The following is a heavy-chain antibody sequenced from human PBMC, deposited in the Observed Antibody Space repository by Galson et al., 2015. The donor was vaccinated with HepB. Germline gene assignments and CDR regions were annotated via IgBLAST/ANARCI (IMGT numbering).Heavy chain of an antibody. V-gene: IGHV3-30*03. CDR1: GFPFNNAW. D-gene: IGHD3-10*01. J-gene: IGHJ4*02. CDR2: ISSDINTK. Sequence: SLRLSCAASGFPFNNAWMTWVRQAPGKGLQWLSLISSDINTKNYADSVKGRFSVSRDNSRDTVYLQMNGLRPEDTAVYFCASDLDGSGSFYNMLAYWGQGIMVTVSS. CDR3: ASDLDGSGSFYNMLAY.